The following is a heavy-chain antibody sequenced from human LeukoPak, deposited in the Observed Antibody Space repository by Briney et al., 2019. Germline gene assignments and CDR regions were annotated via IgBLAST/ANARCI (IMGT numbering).Heavy chain of an antibody. Sequence: PSETLSLTCAVYGGSFSGYYWSWIRQPPGKGLEWIGEINHSGSTNYNPSLKSRVTISVDTSKNQFSLKLSSVTAADTAVYYCARGRKGFSPPAALDNYYYYYYMDVWGKGTTVTVSS. D-gene: IGHD2-2*01. V-gene: IGHV4-34*01. CDR3: ARGRKGFSPPAALDNYYYYYYMDV. CDR2: INHSGST. CDR1: GGSFSGYY. J-gene: IGHJ6*03.